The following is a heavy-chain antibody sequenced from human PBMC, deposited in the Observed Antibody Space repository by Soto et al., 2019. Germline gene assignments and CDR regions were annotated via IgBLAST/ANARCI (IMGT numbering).Heavy chain of an antibody. J-gene: IGHJ4*02. V-gene: IGHV1-69*13. Sequence: GASVKVSCKASGGTFSSYAISWVRQAPGQGLEWMGGIIPIFGTANYAQKFQGRVTITADESTSTAYMELSSLRSEDTAVYYCARDRGYGGYYFDYWGQGTLVTVSS. CDR3: ARDRGYGGYYFDY. CDR2: IIPIFGTA. CDR1: GGTFSSYA. D-gene: IGHD4-17*01.